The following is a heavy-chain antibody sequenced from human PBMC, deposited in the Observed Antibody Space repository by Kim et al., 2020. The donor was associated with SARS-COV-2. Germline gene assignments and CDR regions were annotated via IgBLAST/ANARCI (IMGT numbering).Heavy chain of an antibody. V-gene: IGHV4-59*01. CDR1: GDSISYYY. D-gene: IGHD2-2*01. CDR3: VRSEGRASWRQFDY. CDR2: IYYGGTT. Sequence: SETLSLTCTASGDSISYYYCSWIRQFPGKGLEWIGYIYYGGTTDYNPSLKSRVTISIDTSKNEFSLELTSVTAADTAIYYCVRSEGRASWRQFDYWGQG. J-gene: IGHJ4*02.